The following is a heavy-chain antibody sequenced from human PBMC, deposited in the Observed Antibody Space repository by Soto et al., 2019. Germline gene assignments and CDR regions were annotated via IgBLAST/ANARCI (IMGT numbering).Heavy chain of an antibody. CDR3: ARGEYDWFDP. CDR2: IHYSGTT. Sequence: PSETLSLTCTVSGTSISSYYWSWIRQPPGKGLEWIANIHYSGTTNYNPSLASRVTLSVDTSKNQFSLKLSSVTAADTAVYYCARGEYDWFDPWGQGTLVTVSS. J-gene: IGHJ5*02. CDR1: GTSISSYY. V-gene: IGHV4-59*01.